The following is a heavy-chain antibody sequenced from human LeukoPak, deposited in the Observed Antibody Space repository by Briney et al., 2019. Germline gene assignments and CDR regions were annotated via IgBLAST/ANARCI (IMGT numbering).Heavy chain of an antibody. Sequence: GGSLRLSCAASGFTFSSYAMSWIRQAPGKGLEWVSSISSSTSYIYYADSVKGRFTISKDNAKNSLYLQMNSLRAEDTAVYYCARAGGSTVSHSDYWGQGTLVTVSS. V-gene: IGHV3-21*01. J-gene: IGHJ4*02. CDR3: ARAGGSTVSHSDY. CDR2: ISSSTSYI. D-gene: IGHD4-17*01. CDR1: GFTFSSYA.